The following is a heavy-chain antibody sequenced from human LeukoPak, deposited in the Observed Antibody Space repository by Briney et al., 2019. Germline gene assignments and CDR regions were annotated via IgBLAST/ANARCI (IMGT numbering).Heavy chain of an antibody. CDR3: ARDLTNHYDSSGYDSAY. Sequence: PGGSLRLSCAASGFTFSDYYMSWIRQAPGKGLEWVSYISSSGSTIYYADSVKGRFTISRDNAKNSLYLQMNSLRAEDTAVYYRARDLTNHYDSSGYDSAYWGQGTLVPVSS. D-gene: IGHD3-22*01. CDR1: GFTFSDYY. CDR2: ISSSGSTI. J-gene: IGHJ4*02. V-gene: IGHV3-11*01.